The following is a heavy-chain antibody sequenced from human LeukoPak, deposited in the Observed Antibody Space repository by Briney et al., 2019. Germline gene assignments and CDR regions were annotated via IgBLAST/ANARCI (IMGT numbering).Heavy chain of an antibody. D-gene: IGHD2-15*01. CDR2: ISGSGGST. J-gene: IGHJ6*02. V-gene: IGHV3-23*01. CDR1: GFTFSSYA. CDR3: ARGNVVVVAETYYGMDV. Sequence: GGSLRLSCAASGFTFSSYAMSWVRQAPGKGLEWVSAISGSGGSTYYADSVKGRFTISRDNSKNTLYLQMNSLRAEDTAVYYCARGNVVVVAETYYGMDVWGQGTTVTVSS.